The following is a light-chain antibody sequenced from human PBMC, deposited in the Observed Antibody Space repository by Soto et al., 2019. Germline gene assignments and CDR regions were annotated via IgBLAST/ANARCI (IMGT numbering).Light chain of an antibody. J-gene: IGLJ2*01. V-gene: IGLV1-40*01. Sequence: QSVLTQPPSVSGAPGQSVTISCTGSSSNIGTGYAVHWYQQLPGTAPKLLIHGNTTRPSGVPDRFSGSKSGTSASLAITGLQAEDEADYYCQSYDSGLSGLVFGGGTKLTVL. CDR3: QSYDSGLSGLV. CDR2: GNT. CDR1: SSNIGTGYA.